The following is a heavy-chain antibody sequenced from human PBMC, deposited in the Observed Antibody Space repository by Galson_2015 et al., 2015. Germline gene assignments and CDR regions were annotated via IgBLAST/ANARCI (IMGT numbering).Heavy chain of an antibody. Sequence: SVKVSCKASGGTFSSYAISWVRQAPGQGLEWMGGIIPIFGTANYAQKFQGRVTITADESTSTAYMELGSLRSEDTAVYYCARDMSGQQLGPFDYWGQGTLVTVSS. J-gene: IGHJ4*02. CDR2: IIPIFGTA. CDR1: GGTFSSYA. V-gene: IGHV1-69*13. D-gene: IGHD6-13*01. CDR3: ARDMSGQQLGPFDY.